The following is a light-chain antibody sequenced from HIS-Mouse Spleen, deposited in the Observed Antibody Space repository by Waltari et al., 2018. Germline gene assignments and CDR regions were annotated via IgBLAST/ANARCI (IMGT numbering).Light chain of an antibody. CDR3: QQYNNWPPLT. CDR1: QSVSSN. J-gene: IGKJ4*01. CDR2: GAS. V-gene: IGKV3-15*01. Sequence: ELVMTQSPATLSVSPGERATLSCRASQSVSSNLAWYQQKPGQAPRLLIYGASTRATGIPARFSGSGSGTEFNLTISSLQSEDFAVYYCQQYNNWPPLTFGGGTKVEIK.